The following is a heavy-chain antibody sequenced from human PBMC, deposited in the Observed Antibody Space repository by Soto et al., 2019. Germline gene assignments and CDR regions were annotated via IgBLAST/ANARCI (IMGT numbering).Heavy chain of an antibody. D-gene: IGHD2-15*01. J-gene: IGHJ4*02. CDR1: GYTFTSYG. V-gene: IGHV1-18*01. CDR2: ISAYNGNT. CDR3: ARVGAEDRYCSGGSCYVGDY. Sequence: QVQLVQSGAEVKKPGASVKVSCKASGYTFTSYGISWVRQAPGQGLEWMGWISAYNGNTNYAQKLQGRVTMTTDTSTSTAYMELRSLRSDDTAVYYCARVGAEDRYCSGGSCYVGDYWGQGTLVTVSS.